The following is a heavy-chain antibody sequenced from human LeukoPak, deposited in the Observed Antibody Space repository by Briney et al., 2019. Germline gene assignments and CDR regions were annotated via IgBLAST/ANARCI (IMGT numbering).Heavy chain of an antibody. D-gene: IGHD1-1*01. CDR1: RGSLTSYY. J-gene: IGHJ2*01. CDR2: IYSSGST. Sequence: PQTLSLTCTVDRGSLTSYYWSWIRQPARKGLEWIGRIYSSGSTNYNPSLNSRVTMSADTSKNQFSLNLSSVTTADTAFYYCERRDWNYWSFDLWGRGTLVTVSA. CDR3: ERRDWNYWSFDL. V-gene: IGHV4-4*07.